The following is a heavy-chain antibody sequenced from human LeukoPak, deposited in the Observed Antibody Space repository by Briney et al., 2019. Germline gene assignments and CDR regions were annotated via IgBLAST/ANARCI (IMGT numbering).Heavy chain of an antibody. CDR2: INPHSGGT. D-gene: IGHD2-2*02. CDR3: ARSTYTFGWVDS. Sequence: ASVKVSCKASGYTFTDYYMHWVRQAPGQGLEWMGWINPHSGGTNYAQKFQGRVTMTRDTSISTAYMELSRLRSDDAAVFYCARSTYTFGWVDSWGQGTLVTVSS. V-gene: IGHV1-2*02. J-gene: IGHJ4*02. CDR1: GYTFTDYY.